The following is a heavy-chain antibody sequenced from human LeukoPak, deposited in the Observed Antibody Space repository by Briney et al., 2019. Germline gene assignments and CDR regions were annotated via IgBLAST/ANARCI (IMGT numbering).Heavy chain of an antibody. CDR2: ISSSGSTI. D-gene: IGHD3-9*01. CDR3: AKDGGEYYDILTGYYPRLYYMDV. V-gene: IGHV3-11*01. J-gene: IGHJ6*03. Sequence: PGGSLRLPCAASGFTFSDYYMSWIRQAPGKGLEWVSYISSSGSTIYYADSVKGRFTISRDNAKNSLYLQMNSLRAEDTAVYYCAKDGGEYYDILTGYYPRLYYMDVWGKGTTVTISS. CDR1: GFTFSDYY.